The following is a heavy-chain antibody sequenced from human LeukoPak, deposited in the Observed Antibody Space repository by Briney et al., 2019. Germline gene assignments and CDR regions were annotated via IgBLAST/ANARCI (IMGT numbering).Heavy chain of an antibody. CDR1: GYRFTSYW. D-gene: IGHD1-7*01. V-gene: IGHV5-51*01. Sequence: GESLKISFQGSGYRFTSYWIGWVRQMPGKGLEWMGIIYPGDPDTRYSPSFQGQVTISADKSISTAYLQWSSLKASDTAMYYCARHTLTGTTYGPHVYYYYYMDVWGKGTTVTVSS. CDR3: ARHTLTGTTYGPHVYYYYYMDV. J-gene: IGHJ6*03. CDR2: IYPGDPDT.